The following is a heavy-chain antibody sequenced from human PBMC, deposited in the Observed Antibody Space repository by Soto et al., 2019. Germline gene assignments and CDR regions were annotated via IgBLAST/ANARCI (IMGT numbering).Heavy chain of an antibody. V-gene: IGHV4-31*02. Sequence: SETLSLTWTVSGGSISSGDYYWSWIRQHPGKGLEWIGTIYFSGTTYSNPSLKSRVTISVDTSKSQFSLKLSSVTAADTAVSYCVRRDRSGFSYWLDTWGQGTLVTVSS. D-gene: IGHD3-22*01. CDR1: GGSISSGDYY. CDR2: IYFSGTT. J-gene: IGHJ5*02. CDR3: VRRDRSGFSYWLDT.